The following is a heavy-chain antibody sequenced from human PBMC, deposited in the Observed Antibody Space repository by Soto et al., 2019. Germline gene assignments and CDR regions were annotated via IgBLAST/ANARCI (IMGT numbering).Heavy chain of an antibody. CDR1: GYTFTSYD. V-gene: IGHV1-8*01. CDR3: ARGRRVRGVIITFWSDP. CDR2: MNPNSGNT. J-gene: IGHJ5*02. Sequence: QVQLVQSGAEVKKPGASVKVSCKASGYTFTSYDINWVRQATGQGLEWMGWMNPNSGNTGYAQKYQGRLTMTRNTSTSTAYMELSSLRSEDTAVYYCARGRRVRGVIITFWSDPWGQGTLVTVSS. D-gene: IGHD3-10*01.